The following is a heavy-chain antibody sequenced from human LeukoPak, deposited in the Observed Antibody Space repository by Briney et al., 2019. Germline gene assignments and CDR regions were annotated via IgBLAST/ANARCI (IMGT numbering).Heavy chain of an antibody. Sequence: GGSLRLSCAASGFTFSDYYMSWIRQAPGKGLEWVSYISSSGNTIYYADSVKGRFTISRDNAKNSLYLQMNSLRAEDTAVYFCARVKYYYDSSGYYEYYFDYWGQGTLVTVSS. V-gene: IGHV3-11*01. CDR3: ARVKYYYDSSGYYEYYFDY. CDR1: GFTFSDYY. J-gene: IGHJ4*02. CDR2: ISSSGNTI. D-gene: IGHD3-22*01.